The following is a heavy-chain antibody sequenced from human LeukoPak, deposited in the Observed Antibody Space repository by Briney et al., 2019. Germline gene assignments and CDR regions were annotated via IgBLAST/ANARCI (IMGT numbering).Heavy chain of an antibody. D-gene: IGHD1-1*01. CDR3: ARRHTTNWYNWFDP. CDR1: GFTFDDYG. CDR2: INWNGGST. Sequence: GGSLRLSCAASGFTFDDYGMSWVRQAPGKGLEWVSDINWNGGSTDYADSVKGRFTISRDNAKNSLYLHMSSLRDEDTAFYYCARRHTTNWYNWFDPWRQGTMVIVSS. J-gene: IGHJ5*02. V-gene: IGHV3-20*04.